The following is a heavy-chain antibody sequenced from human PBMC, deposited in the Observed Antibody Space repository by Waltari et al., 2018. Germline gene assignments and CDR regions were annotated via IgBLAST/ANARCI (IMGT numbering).Heavy chain of an antibody. CDR2: IKQDGSEK. D-gene: IGHD3-3*01. J-gene: IGHJ4*02. CDR1: GFTFSSYW. Sequence: EVQLVESGGGLVQPGGSLRLSCAASGFTFSSYWMSWVRRAPGKGLEWVANIKQDGSEKYYVDSVKGRFTISRDNAKNSLYLQMNSLRAEDTAVYYCARAVNFWSGYYNDYWGQGTLVTVSS. V-gene: IGHV3-7*01. CDR3: ARAVNFWSGYYNDY.